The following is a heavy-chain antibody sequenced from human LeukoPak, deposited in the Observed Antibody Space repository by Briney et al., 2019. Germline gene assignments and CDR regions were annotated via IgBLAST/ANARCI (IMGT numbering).Heavy chain of an antibody. CDR3: ARFLDYYYGMDV. J-gene: IGHJ6*02. Sequence: VANIKQDGSEKYYVDSVKGRFTISRDNAKNSLNLQMNSLRAEDTAVYYCARFLDYYYGMDVWGQETTVTVSS. V-gene: IGHV3-7*03. CDR2: IKQDGSEK.